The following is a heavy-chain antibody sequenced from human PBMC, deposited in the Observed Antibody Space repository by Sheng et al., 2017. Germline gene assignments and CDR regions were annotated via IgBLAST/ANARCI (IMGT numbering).Heavy chain of an antibody. CDR2: TLTDGTTT. CDR3: VRDRLGGRDF. J-gene: IGHJ4*02. V-gene: IGHV3-74*01. Sequence: EVQLVESGGGLVQPGGSLRLSCAASGFTFSDHYMDWVRQTPGKGLVWISRTLTDGTTTHYADSVTGRFSVSTDTAQNTLYLQMNNLRVEDTAVYYCVRDRLGGRDFWGQGTLVTVSS. CDR1: GFTFSDHY. D-gene: IGHD7-27*01.